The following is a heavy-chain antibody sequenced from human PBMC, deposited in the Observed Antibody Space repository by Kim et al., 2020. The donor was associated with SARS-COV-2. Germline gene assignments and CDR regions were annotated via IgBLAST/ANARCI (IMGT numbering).Heavy chain of an antibody. CDR3: ARGGTYTNMKYQMDV. CDR2: ISSSSSPNYI. Sequence: GGSLRLSCAASGFTFSSYSMNWVRQAPGKGLEWVSSISSSSSPNYIYYADSVKGRFTISRDNAKNSLYLQMNILRAEDTAIYFCARGGTYTNMKYQMDVWGKGTTVTVSS. D-gene: IGHD4-4*01. J-gene: IGHJ6*04. V-gene: IGHV3-21*01. CDR1: GFTFSSYS.